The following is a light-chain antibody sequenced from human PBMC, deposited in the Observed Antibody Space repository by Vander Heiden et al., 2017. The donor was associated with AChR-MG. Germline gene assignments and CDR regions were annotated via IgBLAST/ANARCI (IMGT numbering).Light chain of an antibody. Sequence: DIVMTQTTLSLCVTPGQRASISCKSSQSLLPSDRKTSLYCYLQKPGQSPQLLIYEGSSRCSGVPDRFSGRGSGTDFTLKISRVKAANLGIYYCRQGILLPITFGQRTLMDIK. CDR2: EGS. J-gene: IGKJ5*01. V-gene: IGKV2-29*02. CDR1: QSLLPSDRKTS. CDR3: RQGILLPIT.